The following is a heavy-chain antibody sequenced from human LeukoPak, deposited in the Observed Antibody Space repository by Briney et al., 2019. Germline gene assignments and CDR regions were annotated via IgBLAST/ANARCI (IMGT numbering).Heavy chain of an antibody. J-gene: IGHJ4*02. CDR1: GYSISSGYY. CDR3: EGIAVAGNIY. D-gene: IGHD6-19*01. CDR2: IYHSGST. Sequence: SETLSLTCTVSGYSISSGYYWGWIRQPPGKGLEWIGSIYHSGSTYYNPSLKSRVTISVDTSKNQFSLKLSSVTAADTAVYYCEGIAVAGNIYWGQGTLVTVSS. V-gene: IGHV4-38-2*02.